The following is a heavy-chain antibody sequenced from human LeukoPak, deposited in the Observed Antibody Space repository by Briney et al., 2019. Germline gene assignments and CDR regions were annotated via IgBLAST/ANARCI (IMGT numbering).Heavy chain of an antibody. D-gene: IGHD1-26*01. Sequence: PSETLSLTCTVSGGSISSYYRSWIRQPPGKGLEWIGYIYYSGSTNYNPSLKSRVTISVDTSKNQFSLKLSSVTAADTAVYYCARVGYSGSYYPFDYWGQGTLVTVSS. J-gene: IGHJ4*02. V-gene: IGHV4-59*01. CDR1: GGSISSYY. CDR3: ARVGYSGSYYPFDY. CDR2: IYYSGST.